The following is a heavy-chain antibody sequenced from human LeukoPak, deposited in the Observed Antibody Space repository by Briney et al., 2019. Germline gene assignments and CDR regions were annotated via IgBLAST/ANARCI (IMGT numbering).Heavy chain of an antibody. V-gene: IGHV3-30*18. D-gene: IGHD1-26*01. CDR2: ISYDGSNK. Sequence: GGSLRLSCAASGFTFSSYGMHWVRQAPGKGLEWVAVISYDGSNKYYADSVKGRFTISRDNSKNTLYLQMNSLRAEDTAVYYCAKGPRGSGSYAPDYWGQGTLVTVSS. J-gene: IGHJ4*02. CDR3: AKGPRGSGSYAPDY. CDR1: GFTFSSYG.